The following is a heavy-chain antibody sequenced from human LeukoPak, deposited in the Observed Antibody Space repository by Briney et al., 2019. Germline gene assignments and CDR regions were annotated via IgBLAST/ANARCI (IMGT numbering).Heavy chain of an antibody. J-gene: IGHJ5*02. CDR1: GGSISSSSYY. V-gene: IGHV4-39*07. CDR3: ARGLPRIAAAGTGWFDP. CDR2: IYYSGST. Sequence: PSETLFLTCTVSGGSISSSSYYWGWIRQPPGKGLEWIGSIYYSGSTYYNPSLKRRLTMPVDTSKNQFSLKLSSVTAADTAVYYCARGLPRIAAAGTGWFDPWGQGTLVTVSS. D-gene: IGHD6-13*01.